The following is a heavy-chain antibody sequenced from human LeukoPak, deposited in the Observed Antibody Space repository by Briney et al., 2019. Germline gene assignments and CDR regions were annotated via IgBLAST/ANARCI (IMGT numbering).Heavy chain of an antibody. D-gene: IGHD3-10*01. V-gene: IGHV3-23*01. J-gene: IGHJ4*02. CDR1: GFTFSSYA. CDR2: ISDSGGST. CDR3: AKPLSLWFGELFFDY. Sequence: GGSLRLSCAASGFTFSSYAMSWVRQAPGKGLEWVSAISDSGGSTYYADSVKGRFTISRDNSKNTLYLQMNSLRAEDTAVYYCAKPLSLWFGELFFDYWGQGTLVTVSS.